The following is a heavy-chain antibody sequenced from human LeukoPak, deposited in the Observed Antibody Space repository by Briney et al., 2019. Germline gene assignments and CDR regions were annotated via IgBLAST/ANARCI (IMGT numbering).Heavy chain of an antibody. J-gene: IGHJ4*02. D-gene: IGHD6-19*01. CDR2: ISGSGGST. Sequence: GGSLRPSCAASGFTFSSYAMSWVRQSPGKGLEWVSAISGSGGSTYYADSVKGRFTTSRDNSKNTLYLQMNSLRAEDTAVYYCAKDRGGGIAVAGTAPDYWGQGTLVTVSS. V-gene: IGHV3-23*01. CDR1: GFTFSSYA. CDR3: AKDRGGGIAVAGTAPDY.